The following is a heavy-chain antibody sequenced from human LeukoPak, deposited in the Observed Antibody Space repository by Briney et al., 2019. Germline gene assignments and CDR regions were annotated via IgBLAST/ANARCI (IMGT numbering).Heavy chain of an antibody. CDR3: AREDGSQLDY. V-gene: IGHV3-48*03. Sequence: GGSLRLSCATSGFTFGNYEMSWVRQTPGKGLEWVSYISSSGSSTYYADSVKGRFTISRDNAKSSLCLQMDSLRAGDTAVYYCAREDGSQLDYWGRGTLVTVSS. D-gene: IGHD1-26*01. CDR1: GFTFGNYE. J-gene: IGHJ4*02. CDR2: ISSSGSST.